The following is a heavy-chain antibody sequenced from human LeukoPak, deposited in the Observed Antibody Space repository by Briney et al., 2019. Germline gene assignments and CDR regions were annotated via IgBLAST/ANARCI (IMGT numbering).Heavy chain of an antibody. D-gene: IGHD6-19*01. Sequence: QTGGSLTLSCVVSGFPFSVYEMNWVRQAPGKGLEWVSNIASSGTIKYYADSVKGRFSISRDNAKSSLYLQMNSLRVEDTAVYYCALLAVASDFDYWGQGALVTVSS. CDR1: GFPFSVYE. CDR3: ALLAVASDFDY. CDR2: IASSGTIK. J-gene: IGHJ4*02. V-gene: IGHV3-48*03.